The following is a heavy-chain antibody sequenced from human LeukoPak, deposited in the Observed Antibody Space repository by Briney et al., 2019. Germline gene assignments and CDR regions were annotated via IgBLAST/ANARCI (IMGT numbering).Heavy chain of an antibody. Sequence: SETLSLTCTVSGGSISSYYWSWIRQPAGKGLEWIGRTYTSGSTNYNPSLKSRVTMSVDTSKNQFSLKLSSVTAADTAVYYCACGDYEGGFDYWGQGTLVTVSS. CDR3: ACGDYEGGFDY. D-gene: IGHD4-17*01. CDR1: GGSISSYY. CDR2: TYTSGST. J-gene: IGHJ4*02. V-gene: IGHV4-4*07.